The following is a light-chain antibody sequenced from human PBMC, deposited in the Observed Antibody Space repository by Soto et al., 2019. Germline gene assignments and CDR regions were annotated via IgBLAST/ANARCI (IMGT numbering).Light chain of an antibody. V-gene: IGKV3-20*01. Sequence: ESVLTQSPGTLYLSPGERATLSCRASQSVSNNYLAWYQQKPGQAPRLLIYGASTRATGIPDRFSGSGSGTDFTLTISRLEPEDSAVYYCQQYGSSPTWTFGQGTKVDIK. J-gene: IGKJ1*01. CDR1: QSVSNNY. CDR3: QQYGSSPTWT. CDR2: GAS.